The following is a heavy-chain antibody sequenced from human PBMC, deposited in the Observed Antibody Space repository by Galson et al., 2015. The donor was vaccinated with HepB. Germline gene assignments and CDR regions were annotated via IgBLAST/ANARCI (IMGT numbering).Heavy chain of an antibody. CDR3: ARRALEKRFFYYYYGMDV. J-gene: IGHJ6*02. V-gene: IGHV1-8*01. CDR1: GSTFTSYD. Sequence: SVTVSCKASGSTFTSYDINWVRQATGQGLEWMGWMNPNSGNTGYAQKFQGRVTMTRNTSISTAYMELSSLRSEDTAVYYCARRALEKRFFYYYYGMDVWGQGTTVTVSS. CDR2: MNPNSGNT.